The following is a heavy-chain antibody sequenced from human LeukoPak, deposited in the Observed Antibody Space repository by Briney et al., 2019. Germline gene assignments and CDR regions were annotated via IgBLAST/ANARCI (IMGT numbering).Heavy chain of an antibody. CDR1: GGTCSSYA. CDR2: IIPIFGTA. CDR3: AKDPRNILTGDYDDFDI. Sequence: ASVKVSGKASGGTCSSYAISWVRQAPGQGLEWMGGIIPIFGTANYAQKFQGRVTITADKSTSTVYMELSTLRSDDTAVYFCAKDPRNILTGDYDDFDIWGQGTMVIVSS. D-gene: IGHD3-9*01. J-gene: IGHJ3*02. V-gene: IGHV1-69*06.